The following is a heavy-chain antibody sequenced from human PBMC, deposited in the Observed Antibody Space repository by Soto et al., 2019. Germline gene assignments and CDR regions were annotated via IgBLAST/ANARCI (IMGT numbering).Heavy chain of an antibody. CDR3: ARFDYGDYIFAFDI. D-gene: IGHD4-17*01. V-gene: IGHV1-2*02. CDR1: GYTFTDYY. CDR2: INPYNGGT. J-gene: IGHJ3*02. Sequence: QVQLVQSGAEVKKPGASVKVSCTASGYTFTDYYIHWVRQAPRQGLEWVGWINPYNGGTEYVKKFQGRVTMTRDTSISTAYMEMSRLRSAVTAVYYCARFDYGDYIFAFDIWGQGTMLTVAS.